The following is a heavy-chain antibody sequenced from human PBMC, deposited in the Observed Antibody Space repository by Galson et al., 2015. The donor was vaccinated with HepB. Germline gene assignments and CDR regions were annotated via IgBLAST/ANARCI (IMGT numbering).Heavy chain of an antibody. J-gene: IGHJ4*02. V-gene: IGHV3-30-3*01. CDR3: ARARGPYDSSVMIHGGNY. CDR2: ISYDGSNK. CDR1: GFTFSSYA. Sequence: SLRLSCAASGFTFSSYAMHWVRQAPGKGLEWVAVISYDGSNKYYADSVKGRFTISRDNSKNTLYLQMNSLRAEDTAVYYCARARGPYDSSVMIHGGNYWGQGTLVTVSS. D-gene: IGHD3-22*01.